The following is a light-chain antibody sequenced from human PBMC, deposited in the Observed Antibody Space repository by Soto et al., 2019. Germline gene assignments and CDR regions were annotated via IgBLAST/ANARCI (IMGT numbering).Light chain of an antibody. Sequence: QSALTQPPSVSAAPGQKVTISCFGSSSNIGNNYVSWYQQLPGTAPKLLIYDNNKRPSGIPDRFSGSKSGTSATLGITGLQTGDEADYYCGTWDSSLSVVVFGGGTQLTVL. CDR2: DNN. CDR1: SSNIGNNY. V-gene: IGLV1-51*01. CDR3: GTWDSSLSVVV. J-gene: IGLJ2*01.